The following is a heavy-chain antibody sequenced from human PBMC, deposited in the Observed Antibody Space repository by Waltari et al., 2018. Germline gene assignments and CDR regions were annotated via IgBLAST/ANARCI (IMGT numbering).Heavy chain of an antibody. J-gene: IGHJ2*01. CDR1: GFPFSSQR. D-gene: IGHD6-19*01. CDR2: ISNSGSLT. Sequence: EVQLLASGGGLVQPGGSLRLSCAASGFPFSSQRMSWVRQAPGKGLEWVSSISNSGSLTYYADSVKGRFTSSRDNSMNTLYLQMNSLRVEDTAVYYCAKIAVAGTWYFDLWGRGTLVTVSS. V-gene: IGHV3-23*01. CDR3: AKIAVAGTWYFDL.